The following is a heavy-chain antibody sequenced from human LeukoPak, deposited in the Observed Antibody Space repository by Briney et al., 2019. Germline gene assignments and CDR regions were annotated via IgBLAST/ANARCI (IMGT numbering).Heavy chain of an antibody. Sequence: GASVTVSCKASRYTLTSYTISWVRQAPGQGLDCMGWIIPIFGTANYAQKFQGRVTITTDESTSTAHMELSSLRSEGAAVYYYYSGQIAVAGGYVYFPHWGQGTLVTVSS. CDR1: RYTLTSYT. D-gene: IGHD6-19*01. V-gene: IGHV1-69*05. CDR3: YSGQIAVAGGYVYFPH. CDR2: IIPIFGTA. J-gene: IGHJ1*01.